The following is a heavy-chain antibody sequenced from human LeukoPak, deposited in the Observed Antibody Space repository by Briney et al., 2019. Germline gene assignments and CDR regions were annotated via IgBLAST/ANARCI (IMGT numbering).Heavy chain of an antibody. D-gene: IGHD1-26*01. J-gene: IGHJ4*02. Sequence: GGSLRLSCAASGFTVSSNYMSWVRQAPGKGLEWVSVIYSGGSTYYADSVKGRFTISRDKSKNTLYLQMNSLRAEDTAVYYCARAELGRIDYWGQGTLVTVSS. CDR3: ARAELGRIDY. V-gene: IGHV3-53*01. CDR1: GFTVSSNY. CDR2: IYSGGST.